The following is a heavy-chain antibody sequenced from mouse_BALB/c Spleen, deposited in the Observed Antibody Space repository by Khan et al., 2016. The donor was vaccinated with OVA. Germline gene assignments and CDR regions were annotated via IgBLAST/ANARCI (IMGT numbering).Heavy chain of an antibody. Sequence: QVQLKQSGAELARPGASVRMSCKASGYTFTSNTMHWIKQRPGQGLEWIGYINPRSGYTNYNQNFKDKATLTADKSSSTAYMQLSSLTSEDSAVEYCARRTTGYTRDSWGQGTSVTVSS. J-gene: IGHJ4*01. D-gene: IGHD2-14*01. CDR3: ARRTTGYTRDS. V-gene: IGHV1-4*01. CDR2: INPRSGYT. CDR1: GYTFTSNT.